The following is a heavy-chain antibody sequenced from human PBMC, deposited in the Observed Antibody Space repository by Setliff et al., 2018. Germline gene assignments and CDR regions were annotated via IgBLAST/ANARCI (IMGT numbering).Heavy chain of an antibody. CDR2: INHSGST. J-gene: IGHJ4*02. D-gene: IGHD6-13*01. CDR1: GGSFSGYY. V-gene: IGHV4-34*01. Sequence: SETLSLTCAVYGGSFSGYYWSWIRQPPGKGLEWIGEINHSGSTNYNPSLKSRVTISVDTSKNQFSLKLSSVTAADTAVYYCARGGRISYRPSSSWYILDYWGQGTLVTVS. CDR3: ARGGRISYRPSSSWYILDY.